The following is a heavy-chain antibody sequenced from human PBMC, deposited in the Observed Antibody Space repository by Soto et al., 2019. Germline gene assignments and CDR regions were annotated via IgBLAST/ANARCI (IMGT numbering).Heavy chain of an antibody. Sequence: SETLSLTCTVSGGSISNYYWSWIRQPPGKGLEWIGCIFYSGSTNYSPSLRSRVTISVDTSKNQFSLKLTSVTAADTAVYYCARAPYAKSLDYWGLGTLVTVSS. V-gene: IGHV4-59*01. J-gene: IGHJ4*02. CDR2: IFYSGST. D-gene: IGHD4-17*01. CDR1: GGSISNYY. CDR3: ARAPYAKSLDY.